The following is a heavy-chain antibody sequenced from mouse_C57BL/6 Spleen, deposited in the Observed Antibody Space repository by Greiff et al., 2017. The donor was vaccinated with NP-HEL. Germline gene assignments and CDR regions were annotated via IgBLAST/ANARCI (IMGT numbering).Heavy chain of an antibody. J-gene: IGHJ4*01. CDR1: GYTFTSYW. CDR3: ARRGNYYGSSYEAMDY. CDR2: IHPNSGST. V-gene: IGHV1-64*01. Sequence: QVQLQQSGAELVKPGASVKLSCKASGYTFTSYWMHWVKQRPGQGLEWIGMIHPNSGSTNYNEKFKSKATLTVDKSSSTAYMQLSSLTSEDSAVYYCARRGNYYGSSYEAMDYWGQGTSVTVSS. D-gene: IGHD1-1*01.